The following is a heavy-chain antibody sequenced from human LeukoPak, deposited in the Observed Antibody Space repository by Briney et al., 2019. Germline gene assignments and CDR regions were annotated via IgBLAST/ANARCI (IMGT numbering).Heavy chain of an antibody. CDR2: ISGSGGST. CDR1: GFTFSSYA. V-gene: IGHV3-23*01. J-gene: IGHJ6*02. Sequence: GGSLRLSCAASGFTFSSYAMSWVRQAPGKGLEWVSAISGSGGSTYYADSVKGRFTISRDNSKNTLYLRMNSLRAEDTAVYYCAKWSMRGTYGMDVWGQGTTVTVSS. CDR3: AKWSMRGTYGMDV.